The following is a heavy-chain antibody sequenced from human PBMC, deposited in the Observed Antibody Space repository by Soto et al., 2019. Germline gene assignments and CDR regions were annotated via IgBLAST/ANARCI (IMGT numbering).Heavy chain of an antibody. D-gene: IGHD2-2*01. Sequence: ASVKVSCKASGYTFTSYYMHWVRQAPGQGLEWMGIINPSGGSTSYAQKFQGRVTMTRDTSTSTVYMELSSLRSEDTAVYYCARDRGIVVVPAANIFDYWGQGTLVTVSS. CDR2: INPSGGST. CDR1: GYTFTSYY. CDR3: ARDRGIVVVPAANIFDY. V-gene: IGHV1-46*01. J-gene: IGHJ4*02.